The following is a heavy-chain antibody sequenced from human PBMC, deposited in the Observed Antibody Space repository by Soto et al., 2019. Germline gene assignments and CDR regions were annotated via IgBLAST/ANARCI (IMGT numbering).Heavy chain of an antibody. Sequence: PGGSLRLSCAASGFTFSSYSMNWVRQAPGKGLEWVSSISSSSSYIYYADSVKGRFTISRDNAKNSLYLQMNSLRDEDTAVYYCARDPSSASYYYYGMDVWGQGTTVTVSS. J-gene: IGHJ6*02. CDR2: ISSSSSYI. V-gene: IGHV3-21*01. CDR3: ARDPSSASYYYYGMDV. D-gene: IGHD3-22*01. CDR1: GFTFSSYS.